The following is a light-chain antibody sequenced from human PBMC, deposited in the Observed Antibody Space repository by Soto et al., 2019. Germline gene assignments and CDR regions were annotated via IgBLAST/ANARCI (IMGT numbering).Light chain of an antibody. CDR3: QQYGGSPRT. J-gene: IGKJ1*01. Sequence: EIVLTQSPGTLSLSPGEGATLSCRASQSVGGTFLAWYQQKGGQAPMLFIHGASNRATDIPDRFSGSGSGTDFTLTISRLEPEDFAVYYCQQYGGSPRTFGQGTKVEVK. CDR2: GAS. CDR1: QSVGGTF. V-gene: IGKV3-20*01.